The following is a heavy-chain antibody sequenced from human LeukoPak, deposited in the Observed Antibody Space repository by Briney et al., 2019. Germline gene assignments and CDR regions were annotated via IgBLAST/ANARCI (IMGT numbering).Heavy chain of an antibody. D-gene: IGHD1-26*01. Sequence: GESLKISCKVSGYSFTSYCIGWVRQMPGKGLEWMGIIYPGDSGPTYSPSFQGQVTISVDKSINTAYLQWSSLQASDAAMYYCGMSGDRVPLQDDVFDVWGQGTMVTVST. CDR3: GMSGDRVPLQDDVFDV. CDR2: IYPGDSGP. J-gene: IGHJ3*01. CDR1: GYSFTSYC. V-gene: IGHV5-51*01.